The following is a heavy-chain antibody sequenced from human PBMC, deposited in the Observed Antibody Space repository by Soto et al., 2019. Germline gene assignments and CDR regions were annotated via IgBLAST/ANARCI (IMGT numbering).Heavy chain of an antibody. V-gene: IGHV1-2*04. D-gene: IGHD6-13*01. CDR3: ARSKSKITAAGSLEFWFDP. J-gene: IGHJ5*02. Sequence: ASVKVSCKASGYTFTGYYIHWVRQAPGQGLEWMGWINPNSGGTNYAQKFQGWVTMTRDTSISTAYMELGRLRSDDTAVYYCARSKSKITAAGSLEFWFDPWGQGTLVTVSS. CDR1: GYTFTGYY. CDR2: INPNSGGT.